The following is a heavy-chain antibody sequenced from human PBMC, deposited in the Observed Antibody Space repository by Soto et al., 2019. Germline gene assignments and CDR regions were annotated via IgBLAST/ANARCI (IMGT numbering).Heavy chain of an antibody. CDR2: IYPDDSDI. CDR3: ARSSRILTGSVRYFDY. J-gene: IGHJ4*02. V-gene: IGHV5-51*01. D-gene: IGHD3-9*01. CDR1: GYSFANYW. Sequence: GESLKISCKASGYSFANYWIGWVRQMPGKGLEYMGIIYPDDSDIRYSPSFQGQVTISADKSISTAYLQWSSLKASDTAIFYCARSSRILTGSVRYFDYWGQGTLVTVSS.